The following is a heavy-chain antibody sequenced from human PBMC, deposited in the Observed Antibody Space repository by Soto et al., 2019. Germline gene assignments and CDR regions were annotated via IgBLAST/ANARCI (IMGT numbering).Heavy chain of an antibody. CDR1: GFIFRDWF. V-gene: IGHV3-11*01. J-gene: IGHJ4*02. Sequence: PGGSLRLSCAASGFIFRDWFMSWIRQAPGKGLEWISYISKDSGRATRYADSVKGRFTISRDNAKNSLFLQMNNLTVEDTAVYNCAKGSQYDILTAYHAFDYWGQGTLVTVS. CDR2: ISKDSGRAT. D-gene: IGHD3-9*01. CDR3: AKGSQYDILTAYHAFDY.